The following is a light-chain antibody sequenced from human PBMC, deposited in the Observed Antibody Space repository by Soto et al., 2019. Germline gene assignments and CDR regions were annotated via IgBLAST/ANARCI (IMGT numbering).Light chain of an antibody. CDR2: EAS. J-gene: IGKJ4*01. Sequence: EIVLTQSPATLSLSPGESATLSCRASQSVDAHLAWYQLKPGRAPRLLIYEASNRATGIPARFSGSGSGTDFTLTISSLEPEDFAVYYCQQRTFWPPLTFGGGTEVEIK. CDR1: QSVDAH. V-gene: IGKV3-11*01. CDR3: QQRTFWPPLT.